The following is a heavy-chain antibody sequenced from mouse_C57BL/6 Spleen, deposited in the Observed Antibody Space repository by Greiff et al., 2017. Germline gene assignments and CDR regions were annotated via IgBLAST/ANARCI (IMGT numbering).Heavy chain of an antibody. Sequence: VQLQQSGAELVRPGASVKLSCTASGFNIKDDYMHWVKQRPEQGLEWIGWIDPENGDTEYASKFQGKATITADTSSNTSYLQLSSLTSEDTAVYYCTTPYSNHWDFDVWGTGTTVTVSS. V-gene: IGHV14-4*01. CDR3: TTPYSNHWDFDV. CDR1: GFNIKDDY. CDR2: IDPENGDT. D-gene: IGHD2-5*01. J-gene: IGHJ1*03.